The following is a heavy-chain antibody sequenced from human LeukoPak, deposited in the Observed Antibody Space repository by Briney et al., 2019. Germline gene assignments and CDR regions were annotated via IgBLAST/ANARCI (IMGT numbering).Heavy chain of an antibody. CDR2: IRGSGGST. J-gene: IGHJ5*02. CDR3: ARPNQSKYVNWFDP. V-gene: IGHV3-23*01. CDR1: GFTFSSCG. D-gene: IGHD1-14*01. Sequence: GGSLRLSCAASGFTFSSCGMHWVRQAPGKGLEWVSAIRGSGGSTYYADSVKGRFTISRDNSKNTLYLQMNGLRAEDTAVYYCARPNQSKYVNWFDPWGQGTLVTVSS.